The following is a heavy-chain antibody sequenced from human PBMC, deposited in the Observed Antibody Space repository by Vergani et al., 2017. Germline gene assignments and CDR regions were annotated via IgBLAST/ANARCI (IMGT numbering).Heavy chain of an antibody. D-gene: IGHD1-26*01. V-gene: IGHV3-13*04. J-gene: IGHJ4*02. CDR1: GFTFSSYD. CDR3: ARVGRGGSYPDY. Sequence: EVQLVESGGGLVQHGGSLRLSCAASGFTFSSYDMHWVRQGTGKGLEWVSAIGTAGDTYYPGSVKDRFTISREDAKNSLYLQMNSLRAGDTAAYYCARVGRGGSYPDYWGQGTLVTVSS. CDR2: IGTAGDT.